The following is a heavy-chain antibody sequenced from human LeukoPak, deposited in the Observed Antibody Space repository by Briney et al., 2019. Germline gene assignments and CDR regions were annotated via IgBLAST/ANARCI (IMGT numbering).Heavy chain of an antibody. V-gene: IGHV4-30-4*01. CDR2: IFYRGST. CDR1: GGSISNDDYY. D-gene: IGHD3-16*01. Sequence: PSQTLSLTCTVSGGSISNDDYYWTWIRQSPGKGLEWIGYIFYRGSTYYNPSLKSRLAISVDTSKNQFSMKLTSVTAADTAIYFCARDQRARGSNIFDYWGQGTLVTVSS. CDR3: ARDQRARGSNIFDY. J-gene: IGHJ4*02.